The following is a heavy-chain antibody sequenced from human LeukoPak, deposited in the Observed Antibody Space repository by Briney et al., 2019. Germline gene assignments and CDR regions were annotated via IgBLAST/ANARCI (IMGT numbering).Heavy chain of an antibody. CDR2: INPSGGST. CDR3: ARETTAAGSFDY. V-gene: IGHV1-46*01. CDR1: GYTFTSYY. J-gene: IGHJ4*02. D-gene: IGHD6-13*01. Sequence: ASVKVSCKASGYTFTSYYIHWVRQAPGQGLEWMGIINPSGGSTSYAQKFQGRVTMTRDTSTSTVYMELSSLRSEDTAVYYCARETTAAGSFDYWGQGTLVTVSS.